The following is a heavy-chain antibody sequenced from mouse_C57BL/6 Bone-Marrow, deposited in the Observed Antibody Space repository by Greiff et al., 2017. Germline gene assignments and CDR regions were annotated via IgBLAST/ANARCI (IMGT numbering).Heavy chain of an antibody. CDR2: ISDGGSYT. J-gene: IGHJ3*01. CDR1: GFTFSSYA. Sequence: EVMLVESGGGLVKPGGSLKLSCAASGFTFSSYAMSWVRQTPEKRLEWVATISDGGSYTYYPDNVKGRFPISRDNAKNNLYLQMSHLKSEDTAMYYCARDRRGLRRGFAYWGQGTLVTVSA. D-gene: IGHD2-4*01. CDR3: ARDRRGLRRGFAY. V-gene: IGHV5-4*01.